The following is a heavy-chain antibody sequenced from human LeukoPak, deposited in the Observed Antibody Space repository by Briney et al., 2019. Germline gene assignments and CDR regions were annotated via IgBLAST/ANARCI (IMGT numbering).Heavy chain of an antibody. CDR2: ISYDGSNK. Sequence: GGSLRLSCAASGFTFSSSGMHWVRQAPGKGLEWVAVISYDGSNKFYAHSVKGRFTISRDNSKNTLYLQMNSLRTQDTAVYYCAQPRGGFDFTFDYWGQGTLVTVSS. V-gene: IGHV3-30*18. J-gene: IGHJ4*02. CDR1: GFTFSSSG. D-gene: IGHD3-16*01. CDR3: AQPRGGFDFTFDY.